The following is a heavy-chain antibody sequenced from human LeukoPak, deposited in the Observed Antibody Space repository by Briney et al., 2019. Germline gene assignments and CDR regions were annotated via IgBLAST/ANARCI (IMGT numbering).Heavy chain of an antibody. J-gene: IGHJ4*02. CDR1: GGSISSSSYY. Sequence: SETLSLTCTVSGGSISSSSYYWGWIRQPPGKGLEWIGSIYYGGSTYYNPSLKSRVTISVDTSKNQFSLKLSSVTAADTAVYYCAVGSMAPWFDYWGQGTLVTVSS. CDR3: AVGSMAPWFDY. V-gene: IGHV4-39*01. CDR2: IYYGGST. D-gene: IGHD1-26*01.